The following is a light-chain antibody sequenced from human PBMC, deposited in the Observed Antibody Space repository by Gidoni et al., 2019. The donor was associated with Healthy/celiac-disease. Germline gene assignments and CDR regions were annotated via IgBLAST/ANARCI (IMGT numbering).Light chain of an antibody. V-gene: IGKV3-11*01. CDR2: DAS. Sequence: ELVLTQSPATLSLSPGERATLSCRASQSVSSYLAWYQQTPGQAPRLLIYDASNRATGIPARFSGSGSGTDFTLTISSLEPEDFAVYYCQQRSNWPPTWTFGQGTKVEIK. CDR3: QQRSNWPPTWT. J-gene: IGKJ1*01. CDR1: QSVSSY.